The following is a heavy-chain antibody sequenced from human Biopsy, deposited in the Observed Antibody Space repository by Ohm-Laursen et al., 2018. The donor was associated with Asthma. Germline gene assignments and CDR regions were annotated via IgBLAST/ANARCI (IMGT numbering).Heavy chain of an antibody. Sequence: SSVKVSCKSLGGTFNTYVIGWVRQAPGQGLEWMGGINSVFGTTTYPQKFQDRVTITADDSTSTVYMELSSLRSEDTSVYYCVRKAGSCISRTCYSLDFWGQGTLVTVSS. D-gene: IGHD2-2*01. CDR3: VRKAGSCISRTCYSLDF. CDR2: INSVFGTT. V-gene: IGHV1-69*01. J-gene: IGHJ4*02. CDR1: GGTFNTYV.